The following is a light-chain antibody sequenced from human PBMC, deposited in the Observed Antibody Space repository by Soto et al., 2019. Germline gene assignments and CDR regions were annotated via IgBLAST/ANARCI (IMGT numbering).Light chain of an antibody. Sequence: EIVLTQSPGTLSLSPGQRATLSCRASESISRDYLAWYQQRLGQAPRLLIYGASSGATGIPDRFSGSGSGTDFTLPISRLEPEDFAIYYCQQYGGVPYPFGQGTKLESK. CDR2: GAS. V-gene: IGKV3-20*01. CDR3: QQYGGVPYP. J-gene: IGKJ2*01. CDR1: ESISRDY.